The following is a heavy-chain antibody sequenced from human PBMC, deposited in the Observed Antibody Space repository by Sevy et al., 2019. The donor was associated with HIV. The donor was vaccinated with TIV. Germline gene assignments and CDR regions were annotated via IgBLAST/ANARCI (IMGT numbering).Heavy chain of an antibody. Sequence: ASVKVSCKASGYLFISFVMHWVRQAPGQGLEWVGWINVGNDNTKYSQKFKDRVTITRDATTSTTYMELTSLTSEDTAIYYCTREAKQQLSQYFFDFWGQGTLVTVSS. D-gene: IGHD6-13*01. CDR1: GYLFISFV. V-gene: IGHV1-3*01. CDR3: TREAKQQLSQYFFDF. J-gene: IGHJ4*02. CDR2: INVGNDNT.